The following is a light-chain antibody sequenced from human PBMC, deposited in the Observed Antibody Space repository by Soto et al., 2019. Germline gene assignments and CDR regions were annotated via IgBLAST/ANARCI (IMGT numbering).Light chain of an antibody. Sequence: DIKMTQSPSTLSGSVGDRVTITCRASQTISSWLAWYQQKPGKAPKLLIYKASTLESGVPSRFSGSGSGTEFTLTISSLQPDDFATYYCQQYDKYAWTFGQGTKVDI. V-gene: IGKV1-5*03. J-gene: IGKJ1*01. CDR3: QQYDKYAWT. CDR1: QTISSW. CDR2: KAS.